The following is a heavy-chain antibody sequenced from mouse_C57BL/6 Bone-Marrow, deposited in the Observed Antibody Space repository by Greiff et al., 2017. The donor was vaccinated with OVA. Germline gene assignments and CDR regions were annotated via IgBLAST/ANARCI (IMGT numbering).Heavy chain of an antibody. CDR3: TRGSSNYYAMAY. V-gene: IGHV1-15*01. CDR2: IDPETGGT. Sequence: QVHVKQSGAELVRPGASVTLSCKASGYTFTDYAMHWVKQTPVHGLEWIGAIDPETGGTAYNEKFKGKAILTADKSSSTAYMELSRLTSEDSAVYYGTRGSSNYYAMAYWGQGTSVTVSS. D-gene: IGHD2-5*01. CDR1: GYTFTDYA. J-gene: IGHJ4*01.